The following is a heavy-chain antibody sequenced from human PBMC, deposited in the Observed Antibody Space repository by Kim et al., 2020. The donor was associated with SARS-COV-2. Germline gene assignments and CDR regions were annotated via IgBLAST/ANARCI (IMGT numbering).Heavy chain of an antibody. D-gene: IGHD3-10*01. CDR2: IYYSGST. Sequence: SDTLSLTCTVSGGSISSSSYYWGWIRQPPGKGLEWIGSIYYSGSTYYNPSLKSRVTISVDTSKNQFSLKLSSVTAADTAVYYCARENLENYYGSGSYYKPWGQGTLVTVSS. J-gene: IGHJ5*02. CDR3: ARENLENYYGSGSYYKP. CDR1: GGSISSSSYY. V-gene: IGHV4-39*07.